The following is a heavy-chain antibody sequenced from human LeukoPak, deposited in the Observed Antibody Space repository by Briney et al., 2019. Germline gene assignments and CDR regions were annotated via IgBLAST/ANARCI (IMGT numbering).Heavy chain of an antibody. CDR1: GFTFSSYW. Sequence: PGGSLRLSCAASGFTFSSYWMSWVRQAPGKGLEWVANIKQDGSEKYYVDSVKGRFTISRDNAKNSLFLQMNSLRGEDTAVYYCARSEKVGAPDYWGQGTLVTVSS. CDR3: ARSEKVGAPDY. CDR2: IKQDGSEK. V-gene: IGHV3-7*01. J-gene: IGHJ4*02. D-gene: IGHD1-26*01.